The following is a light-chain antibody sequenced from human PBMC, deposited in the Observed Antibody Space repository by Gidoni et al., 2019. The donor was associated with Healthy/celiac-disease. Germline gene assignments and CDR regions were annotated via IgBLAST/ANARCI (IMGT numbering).Light chain of an antibody. J-gene: IGKJ4*01. Sequence: DIVMTQSPLSLPVTPGEPASISCRSRPSLLHSNGYNYLDWYLQKPGQSPQLLIYLGSNRASGVPDRFSGSGAGTDFTLKSSRVEAEDVGSYYCMQALQTPLTFGGGTKVEIK. CDR1: PSLLHSNGYNY. CDR2: LGS. CDR3: MQALQTPLT. V-gene: IGKV2-28*01.